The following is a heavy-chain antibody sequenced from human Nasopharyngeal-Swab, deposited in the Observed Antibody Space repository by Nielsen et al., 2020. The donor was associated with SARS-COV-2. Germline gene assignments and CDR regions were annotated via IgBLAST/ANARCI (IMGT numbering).Heavy chain of an antibody. J-gene: IGHJ4*02. D-gene: IGHD2-15*01. CDR1: GFSFRTYW. V-gene: IGHV3-74*01. CDR3: ARDVGGRDNY. Sequence: GESLRLSCAASGFSFRTYWMHWVRQSPGKGLLWVSRIDTDGAITNYADSVKGRFTISRDNAKNTLYLQMNSLRADDTAVYYCARDVGGRDNYWGQGALVTVSS. CDR2: IDTDGAIT.